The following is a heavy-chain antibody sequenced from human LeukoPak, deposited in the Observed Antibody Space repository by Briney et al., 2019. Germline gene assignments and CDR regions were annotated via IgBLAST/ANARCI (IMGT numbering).Heavy chain of an antibody. CDR3: ARGELQYSSGRYAVRVLDY. Sequence: SETLSLTCAVYGGSFSGYYWSWIRRPPGKGLEWIGEINHSGSTNYNPSLKSRVIISVDTSKNQFSLKVTSVTAADTAVYYCARGELQYSSGRYAVRVLDYWGQGTLVTVSS. J-gene: IGHJ4*02. V-gene: IGHV4-34*01. CDR2: INHSGST. D-gene: IGHD6-19*01. CDR1: GGSFSGYY.